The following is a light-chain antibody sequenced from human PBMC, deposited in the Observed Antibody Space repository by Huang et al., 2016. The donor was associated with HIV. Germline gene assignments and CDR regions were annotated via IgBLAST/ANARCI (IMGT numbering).Light chain of an antibody. V-gene: IGKV6-21*01. CDR1: QSIGSA. CDR3: HQSSTLPWT. CDR2: FAS. Sequence: EVVLTQFPDFQSATPKGKVTITCRASQSIGSALHWYQQKPNQSPELLIKFASQSVSGVPSRFSGSGSGTEFTLTINSLEAEDAATYYCHQSSTLPWTFGQGTKVEIK. J-gene: IGKJ1*01.